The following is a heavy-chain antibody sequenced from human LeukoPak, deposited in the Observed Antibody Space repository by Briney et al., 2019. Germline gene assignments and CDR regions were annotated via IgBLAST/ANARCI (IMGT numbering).Heavy chain of an antibody. CDR1: GFTVSSTY. Sequence: GGSLRLSCAASGFTVSSTYMSWVRQAPGKGLEWVSLIYSGGSTYYADSVMGRSTISRDKSNNTLYLQMNSLRAEDTAVYYCATGGRSGVAFESWGQGTLVTVSS. CDR3: ATGGRSGVAFES. V-gene: IGHV3-53*01. CDR2: IYSGGST. D-gene: IGHD2-15*01. J-gene: IGHJ4*02.